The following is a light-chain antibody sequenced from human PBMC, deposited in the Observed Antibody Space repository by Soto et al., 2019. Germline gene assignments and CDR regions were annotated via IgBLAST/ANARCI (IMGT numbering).Light chain of an antibody. CDR1: QSVSNNY. Sequence: EIVLTQSPGTLSLSPGERATLSCRASQSVSNNYLAWYQQKPGQAPRLLIYGASSRATGIPDRFSGSGSGTDFTLTISRLEPEDFAVYYCEQYGSSRNTFGGGTKVDIK. V-gene: IGKV3-20*01. J-gene: IGKJ4*01. CDR2: GAS. CDR3: EQYGSSRNT.